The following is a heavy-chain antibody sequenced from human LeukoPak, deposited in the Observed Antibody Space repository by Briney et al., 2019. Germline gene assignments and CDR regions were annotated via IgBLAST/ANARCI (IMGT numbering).Heavy chain of an antibody. D-gene: IGHD2-21*01. J-gene: IGHJ5*02. CDR1: GGSISSYY. V-gene: IGHV4-4*07. CDR2: IYTSGST. CDR3: ARVWLANTWSPFDP. Sequence: SETLPLTCTVSGGSISSYYWSWIRQPAGKGLEWIGRIYTSGSTNYNPSLKSRVTMSVDTSKNQFSLKLSSVTAADTAVYYCARVWLANTWSPFDPWGQGTLVTVSS.